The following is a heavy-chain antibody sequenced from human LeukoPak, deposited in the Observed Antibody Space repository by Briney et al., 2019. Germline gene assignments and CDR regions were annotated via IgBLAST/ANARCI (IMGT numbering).Heavy chain of an antibody. CDR3: ARERNTAIVTAFDI. CDR2: TKQDGSEK. Sequence: GGSLRVSCAASRFTFSNYWMSWVRQAPGKGLEWVANTKQDGSEKYYVDSVKGRFTISRDNAKNSLYLQMNSLRVEDTAVYFCARERNTAIVTAFDIWGQGTMVTVSS. J-gene: IGHJ3*02. CDR1: RFTFSNYW. D-gene: IGHD5-18*01. V-gene: IGHV3-7*01.